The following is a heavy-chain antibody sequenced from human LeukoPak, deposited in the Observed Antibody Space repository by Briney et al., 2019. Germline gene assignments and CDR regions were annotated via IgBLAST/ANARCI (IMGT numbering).Heavy chain of an antibody. CDR1: GFTFSSYS. CDR2: ISSSSYI. V-gene: IGHV3-21*01. J-gene: IGHJ5*02. D-gene: IGHD3-16*01. CDR3: ARGMRGDWFDP. Sequence: GGSLRLSCAASGFTFSSYSMNWVRQAPGKGLEWVSSISSSSYIYYADSVKGRFTISRDNAKNSLYLQMNSLRAEDTAVYYCARGMRGDWFDPWGQGTLVTVSS.